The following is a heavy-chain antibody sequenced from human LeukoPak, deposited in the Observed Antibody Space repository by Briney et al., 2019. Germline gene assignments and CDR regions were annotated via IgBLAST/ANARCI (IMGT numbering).Heavy chain of an antibody. Sequence: PGGSLRLSCAASGFTFDDYGMSWVRQTPGKGLEWVSATVGSRPDTYHADSVKGRFTVSRDNSRNTLYLQVNNLRIEDSAVYYCTKAPLMSCTGAFCYPFDSWGQGVLVTVSS. CDR1: GFTFDDYG. J-gene: IGHJ4*02. V-gene: IGHV3-23*01. D-gene: IGHD2-8*02. CDR3: TKAPLMSCTGAFCYPFDS. CDR2: TVGSRPDT.